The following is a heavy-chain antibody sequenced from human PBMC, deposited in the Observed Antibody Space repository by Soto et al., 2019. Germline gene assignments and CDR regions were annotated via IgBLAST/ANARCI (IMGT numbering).Heavy chain of an antibody. V-gene: IGHV1-3*01. CDR2: INAGNGNT. D-gene: IGHD1-20*01. J-gene: IGHJ4*01. CDR1: GYTFTTYD. Sequence: ASVKVSCKASGYTFTTYDMHWVRQAPGQRLEWMGWINAGNGNTKYSQKFQGRVTITRDTSASTAYMELSSLRSEDTAVYYCAGDMITGILDYSGQGTLLTVSS. CDR3: AGDMITGILDY.